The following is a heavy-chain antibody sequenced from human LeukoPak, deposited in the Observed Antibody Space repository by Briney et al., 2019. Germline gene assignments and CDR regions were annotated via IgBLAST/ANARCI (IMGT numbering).Heavy chain of an antibody. J-gene: IGHJ6*02. CDR1: GYTFTSYY. D-gene: IGHD5-12*01. CDR2: INPSGGST. Sequence: ASVKVSCKASGYTFTSYYMHWVRQAPGQGLEWMGIINPSGGSTSYAQKFQGRVTMTRDTSTSIVYMELSSLRSEDTGVYYCARVRVATTLNYYYYGMDVWGQGTTVTVSS. V-gene: IGHV1-46*01. CDR3: ARVRVATTLNYYYYGMDV.